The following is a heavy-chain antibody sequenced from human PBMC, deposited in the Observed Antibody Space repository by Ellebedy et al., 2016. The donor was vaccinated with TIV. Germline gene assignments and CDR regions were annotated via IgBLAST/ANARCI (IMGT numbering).Heavy chain of an antibody. CDR1: GLTFSSHA. V-gene: IGHV3-23*01. CDR3: ARDPVGVGPAFDV. CDR2: ITESGSNT. J-gene: IGHJ3*01. Sequence: PGGSLRLSCAASGLTFSSHAMSWVRQAPGKGLEWVSSITESGSNTYYADSVKGRFTISRDNSKDHLYLQMNSLRAEDTAIYYCARDPVGVGPAFDVWGQGTMVTVSS. D-gene: IGHD4-23*01.